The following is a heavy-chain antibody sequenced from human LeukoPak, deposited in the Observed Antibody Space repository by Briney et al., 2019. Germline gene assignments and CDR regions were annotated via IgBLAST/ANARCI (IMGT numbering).Heavy chain of an antibody. CDR3: ARDLVRGVISDY. CDR1: GGTFLTYA. D-gene: IGHD3-10*01. V-gene: IGHV1-69*04. CDR2: IIPILGIA. J-gene: IGHJ4*02. Sequence: ASVQVSCHASGGTFLTYAISWVGPAPGQGREWMGMIIPILGIANYAQKFQGRVTITADKSTSTAYMELSSLRSEDTAVYYCARDLVRGVISDYWGQGTLVTVSS.